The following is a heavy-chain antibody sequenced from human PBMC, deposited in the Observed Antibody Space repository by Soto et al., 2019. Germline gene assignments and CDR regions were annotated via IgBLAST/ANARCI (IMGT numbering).Heavy chain of an antibody. V-gene: IGHV4-59*01. J-gene: IGHJ6*02. CDR2: IFYSGST. D-gene: IGHD6-13*01. CDR3: ARGSPPSKYGLDV. Sequence: PSETLSLTCTVSGGSISYYYWNWIRQSPGKGLEWIGYIFYSGSTHYNPSLKSRVTISIDTSKNQFSLRLTSVTAADTAVYFCARGSPPSKYGLDVWGQGTTVTASS. CDR1: GGSISYYY.